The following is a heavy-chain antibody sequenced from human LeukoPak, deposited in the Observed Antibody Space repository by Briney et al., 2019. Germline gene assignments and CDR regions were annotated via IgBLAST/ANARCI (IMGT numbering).Heavy chain of an antibody. Sequence: GGSLRLSCAASGFTFSSYAMSWVRQAPGKGLEWVSAISGSGGSTYYADSVKGRFTISRDNSKNTLCLQMNSLRAEDTAVYYCAKGRKYPATAPQIDYWGQGTLVTVSS. V-gene: IGHV3-23*01. D-gene: IGHD2-2*01. CDR3: AKGRKYPATAPQIDY. J-gene: IGHJ4*02. CDR2: ISGSGGST. CDR1: GFTFSSYA.